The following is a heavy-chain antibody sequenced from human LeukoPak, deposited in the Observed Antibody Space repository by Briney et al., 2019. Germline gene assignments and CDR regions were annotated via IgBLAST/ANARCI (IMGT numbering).Heavy chain of an antibody. CDR1: GGSISSSSFY. J-gene: IGHJ4*02. V-gene: IGHV4-39*01. Sequence: SETLSLTCTVSGGSISSSSFYWGWIRQPPGKGLECIGSIYYSGRTYYNPSLKSRVTISVDTSKNQFSLKLSSVTAADTAVYYCARIRYSENIDYWGQGSLVTVSS. CDR3: ARIRYSENIDY. D-gene: IGHD1-1*01. CDR2: IYYSGRT.